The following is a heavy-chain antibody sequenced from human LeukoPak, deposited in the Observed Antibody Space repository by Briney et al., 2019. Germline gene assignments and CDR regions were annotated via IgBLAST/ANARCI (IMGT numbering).Heavy chain of an antibody. D-gene: IGHD6-6*01. CDR3: AGTSSSPDNWFDP. CDR1: GGSISSYY. Sequence: SETLSLTCTVSGGSISSYYWSWIRQPPGKGLEWIGYIYYSGSTNYNPSLKSRVTISVDTSKNQFSLKLSSVTAADTAVYYCAGTSSSPDNWFDPWGQGTLVTVSS. CDR2: IYYSGST. V-gene: IGHV4-59*01. J-gene: IGHJ5*02.